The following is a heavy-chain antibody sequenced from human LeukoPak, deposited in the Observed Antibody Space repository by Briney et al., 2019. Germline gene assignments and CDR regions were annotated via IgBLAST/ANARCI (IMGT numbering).Heavy chain of an antibody. CDR3: AKFKQWLERYFDY. J-gene: IGHJ4*02. V-gene: IGHV3-23*01. Sequence: GGSLRLSCAASGFTFSSYVMSWVRQAPRKGLEWVSAISGSGGSTYYADSVKGRFTISRDNSKNTLYLQMNSLRAEDTAVYYCAKFKQWLERYFDYWGQGTLVTVSS. D-gene: IGHD6-19*01. CDR1: GFTFSSYV. CDR2: ISGSGGST.